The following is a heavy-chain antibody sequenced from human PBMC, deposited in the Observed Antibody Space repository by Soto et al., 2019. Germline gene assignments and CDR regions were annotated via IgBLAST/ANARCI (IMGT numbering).Heavy chain of an antibody. D-gene: IGHD2-15*01. CDR3: ATARRVGAAYYFDY. J-gene: IGHJ4*02. CDR1: GYTLTELS. Sequence: EASVKVSCKVSGYTLTELSMHWVRQAPGKGLEWMGGFDPEDGETIYAQKFQGRVTMTEDTSTDTAYMELSSLRSEDTAVYYCATARRVGAAYYFDYWGQGTLVTVSS. V-gene: IGHV1-24*01. CDR2: FDPEDGET.